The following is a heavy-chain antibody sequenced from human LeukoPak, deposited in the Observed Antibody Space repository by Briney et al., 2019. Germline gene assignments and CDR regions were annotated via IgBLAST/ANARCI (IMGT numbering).Heavy chain of an antibody. CDR3: AKDLIYSSGWYTRVEYDY. CDR1: GFTFSSYG. V-gene: IGHV3-30*18. CDR2: VSYDGSDE. Sequence: PGGSLRLSCAASGFTFSSYGMHWVRQAPGKGLEWVAVVSYDGSDEQYADSVKGRFTISRDNSKNTLYLQMNSLRAEDTAVYYCAKDLIYSSGWYTRVEYDYWGQGTLVTVSS. D-gene: IGHD6-19*01. J-gene: IGHJ4*02.